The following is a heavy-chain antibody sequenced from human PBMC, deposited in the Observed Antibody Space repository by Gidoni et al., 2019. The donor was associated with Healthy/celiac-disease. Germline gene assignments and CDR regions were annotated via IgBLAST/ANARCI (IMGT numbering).Heavy chain of an antibody. CDR2: IIPIFGTA. CDR3: AREMAIYYDSSGYPKNYYYGMDV. Sequence: VQLVQSGAEVTKPGSSGKVSCKASGGPCSSYAISWVRQAPGQGLEWMGGIIPIFGTANYAQKFQGRVTITADESTSTAYMELSSLRSEDTAVYYCAREMAIYYDSSGYPKNYYYGMDVWGQGTTVTVSS. J-gene: IGHJ6*02. CDR1: GGPCSSYA. D-gene: IGHD3-22*01. V-gene: IGHV1-69*01.